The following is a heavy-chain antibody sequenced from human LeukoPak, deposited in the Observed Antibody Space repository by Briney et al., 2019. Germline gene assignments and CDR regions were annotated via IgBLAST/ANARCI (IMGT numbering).Heavy chain of an antibody. J-gene: IGHJ4*02. V-gene: IGHV3-7*01. CDR2: IKQDGSEK. CDR1: GFTFSNYW. D-gene: IGHD1-7*01. CDR3: ARDDDWNYEDY. Sequence: PGGSLRLSCAASGFTFSNYWMSWVRQAPGEGLQWVANIKQDGSEKYYVDSVKGRFTISRDNAKKSLYLQMNSLRAEDTAVYYCARDDDWNYEDYWGQGTLVTVSS.